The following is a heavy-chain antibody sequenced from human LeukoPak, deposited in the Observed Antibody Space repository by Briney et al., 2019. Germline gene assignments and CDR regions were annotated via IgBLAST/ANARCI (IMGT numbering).Heavy chain of an antibody. D-gene: IGHD1-26*01. J-gene: IGHJ4*02. CDR1: GFTFSSYG. V-gene: IGHV3-30*18. CDR3: AKGTVGAKY. Sequence: GGSLRLSCAASGFTFSSYGMHWVRQAPGKGLEWVAVISYDGSNKYYADSVKGRFTISRDNSKNTLYLQMNSLRAEDTAVYYCAKGTVGAKYWGQGTLVIVSS. CDR2: ISYDGSNK.